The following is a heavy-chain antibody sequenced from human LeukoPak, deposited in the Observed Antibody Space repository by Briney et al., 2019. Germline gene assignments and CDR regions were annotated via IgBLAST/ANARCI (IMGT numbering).Heavy chain of an antibody. D-gene: IGHD3-22*01. V-gene: IGHV3-53*01. CDR3: ARAPPYYYDSRGYHYERGNYHYGMDV. Sequence: GGSLRLYCAVSGFTVSVYYMSWVRQAPGKGPEWVSLMCDDGRIYYAYSVRGRFTISRDISSNTLYLEMSSLRAEDPARYYCARAPPYYYDSRGYHYERGNYHYGMDVWGQGTTVIVS. J-gene: IGHJ6*02. CDR2: MCDDGRI. CDR1: GFTVSVYY.